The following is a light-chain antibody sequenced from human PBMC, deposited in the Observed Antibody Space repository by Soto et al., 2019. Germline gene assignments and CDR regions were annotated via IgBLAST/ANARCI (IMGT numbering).Light chain of an antibody. V-gene: IGLV1-44*01. CDR1: SSNIGSKS. J-gene: IGLJ1*01. CDR2: NNI. CDR3: GAWDVSLNAYV. Sequence: QSVLTQPPSASGTPGQRVTISCSGSSSNIGSKSATWYQQLPGTAPKLLIYNNIERPSGVPDRFSGSTSGTSASLANSGLQSEDEADYYCGAWDVSLNAYVFGVGTKLTVL.